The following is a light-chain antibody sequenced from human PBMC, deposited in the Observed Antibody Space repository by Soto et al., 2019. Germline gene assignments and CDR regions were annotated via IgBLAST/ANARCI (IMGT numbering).Light chain of an antibody. CDR2: GAS. CDR1: LRISTY. Sequence: DIQVIQSPSSLSASVGDRVTITCRASLRISTYLNWYQHKPGKAPKLLIYGASSLQSGVPSRFSGSGSGTEFSLTISNLQPDDCATYYCQQYENYWTFGQGTRVEIK. CDR3: QQYENYWT. J-gene: IGKJ1*01. V-gene: IGKV1-39*01.